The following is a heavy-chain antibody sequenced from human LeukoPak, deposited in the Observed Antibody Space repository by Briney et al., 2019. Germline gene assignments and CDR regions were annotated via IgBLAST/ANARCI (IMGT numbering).Heavy chain of an antibody. V-gene: IGHV3-30*04. CDR3: ARDQEGNYFDY. CDR1: GFTFRSYT. D-gene: IGHD3-10*01. J-gene: IGHJ4*02. CDR2: ILYDGRTT. Sequence: GGSLRLSCAASGFTFRSYTMHWVRQAPGKGLEWVAVILYDGRTTNYAESVRGRFTISRDNAKNSLYLQMNSLRAEDTAVYYCARDQEGNYFDYWGQGTLVTVSS.